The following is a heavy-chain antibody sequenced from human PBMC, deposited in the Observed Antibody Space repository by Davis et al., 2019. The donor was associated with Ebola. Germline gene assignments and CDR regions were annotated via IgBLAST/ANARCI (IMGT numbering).Heavy chain of an antibody. Sequence: HSQTLSLTCAISGDSVFSGGWNWIRHSPSRGLEWLGRTYYNSKWYNDYALSVKSRIAVNPDTSRNQLSLQLNSVTPEDTAVYYCVRGWGRSGLDVWGQGTTVTVSS. V-gene: IGHV6-1*01. J-gene: IGHJ6*02. CDR3: VRGWGRSGLDV. CDR1: GDSVFSGG. CDR2: TYYNSKWYN. D-gene: IGHD3-16*01.